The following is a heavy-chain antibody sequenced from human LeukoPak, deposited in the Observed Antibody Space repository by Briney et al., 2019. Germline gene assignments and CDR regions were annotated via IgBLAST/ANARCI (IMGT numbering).Heavy chain of an antibody. Sequence: ASVKVSCKASGYTFTNYGISWVRQAPGQGLEWMGWISAYNGYIDYAQNLQFRVTMTTDTSTSTAYMELRSLRSDDTAVYYCARDKAVTTEVTQYFQHWGQGTLVTVSS. CDR1: GYTFTNYG. CDR3: ARDKAVTTEVTQYFQH. D-gene: IGHD4-23*01. CDR2: ISAYNGYI. J-gene: IGHJ1*01. V-gene: IGHV1-18*01.